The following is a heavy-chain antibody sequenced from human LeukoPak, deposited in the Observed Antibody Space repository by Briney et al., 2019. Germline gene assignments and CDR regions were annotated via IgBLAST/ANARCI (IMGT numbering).Heavy chain of an antibody. D-gene: IGHD3-9*01. CDR1: VYTFTIFA. Sequence: ASVKVSCKASVYTFTIFAIHWVPDAPGQRREWMGCINAGKGDTKYSQEFKGRVTITRDTTANTAYMQISSLRSEDMGVYYCARDPLQYHDLLTGSHPQYYFDFWGQGALVTVSS. CDR3: ARDPLQYHDLLTGSHPQYYFDF. V-gene: IGHV1-3*03. CDR2: INAGKGDT. J-gene: IGHJ4*02.